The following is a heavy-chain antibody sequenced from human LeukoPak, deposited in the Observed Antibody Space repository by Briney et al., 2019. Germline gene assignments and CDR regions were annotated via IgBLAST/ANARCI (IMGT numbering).Heavy chain of an antibody. Sequence: SETLSLTCTVSGGSISSSSYYWGWIRQPPGKGLEWIGSIYYSGSTYYNPSLKSRVTISVDTSKNQFSLKLSSVTAADTAVYYCASQVYSSSWLGDYYFDYWGQGTLVIVSS. CDR1: GGSISSSSYY. CDR2: IYYSGST. D-gene: IGHD6-13*01. V-gene: IGHV4-39*01. J-gene: IGHJ4*02. CDR3: ASQVYSSSWLGDYYFDY.